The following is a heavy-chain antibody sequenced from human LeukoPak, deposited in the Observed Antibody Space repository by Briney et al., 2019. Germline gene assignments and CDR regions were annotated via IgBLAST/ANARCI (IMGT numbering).Heavy chain of an antibody. Sequence: ASVKVSCKASGYTFTGYCMHWVRQAPGQGLEWMGWINPNSGGTNYAQKFQGRVTMTRDTSISTAYMELSRLRSDDTAVYYCARGGSWYKNHYDYWGQGTLVTVSS. D-gene: IGHD6-13*01. CDR3: ARGGSWYKNHYDY. CDR2: INPNSGGT. V-gene: IGHV1-2*02. CDR1: GYTFTGYC. J-gene: IGHJ4*02.